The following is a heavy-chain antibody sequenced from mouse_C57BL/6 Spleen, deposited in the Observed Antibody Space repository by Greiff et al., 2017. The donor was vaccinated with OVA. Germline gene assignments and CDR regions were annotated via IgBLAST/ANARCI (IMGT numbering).Heavy chain of an antibody. CDR2: IDPANGNT. D-gene: IGHD2-5*01. CDR1: GFNIKNTY. J-gene: IGHJ3*01. CDR3: ASPAYYSNYGGFAY. V-gene: IGHV14-3*01. Sequence: VQLKQSVAELVRPGASVKLSCTASGFNIKNTYMHWVKQRPEQGLEWIGRIDPANGNTKYAPKFQGKATITADTSSNTAYLQLSSLTSEDTAIYYCASPAYYSNYGGFAYWGQGTLVTVSA.